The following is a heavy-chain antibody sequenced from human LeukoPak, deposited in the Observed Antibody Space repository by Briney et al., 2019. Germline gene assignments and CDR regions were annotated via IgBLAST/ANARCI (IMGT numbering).Heavy chain of an antibody. CDR2: IRYDGSNK. J-gene: IGHJ4*02. CDR1: GFTFSSYG. CDR3: AKGLRYFDWLLH. D-gene: IGHD3-9*01. V-gene: IGHV3-30*02. Sequence: GGSLRLSCAASGFTFSSYGMHWARQAPGKGLEWVAFIRYDGSNKYYADSVKGRFTISRDNSKNTLHLQMNSLRAEDTAVYYCAKGLRYFDWLLHWGQGTLVTVSS.